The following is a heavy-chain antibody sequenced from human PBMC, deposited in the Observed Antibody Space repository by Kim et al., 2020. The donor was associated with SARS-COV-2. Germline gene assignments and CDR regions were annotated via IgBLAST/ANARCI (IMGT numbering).Heavy chain of an antibody. CDR3: ARGSSGLNLDY. V-gene: IGHV4-34*01. J-gene: IGHJ4*02. CDR1: GGSFSGYY. D-gene: IGHD5-12*01. Sequence: SETLSLTCAVYGGSFSGYYWSWIRQPPGKGLEWIGEINHSGSTNYNPSLKSRVTISVDTSKNQFSLKLSSVTAADTAVYYCARGSSGLNLDYWGQGTLVTVSS. CDR2: INHSGST.